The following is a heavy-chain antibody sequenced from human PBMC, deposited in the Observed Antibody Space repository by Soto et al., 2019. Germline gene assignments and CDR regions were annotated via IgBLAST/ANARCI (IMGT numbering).Heavy chain of an antibody. J-gene: IGHJ3*02. CDR2: IKSKTDGGTT. CDR3: TAGYSSSWRAFDI. Sequence: EVQLLESGGGLVKPGGSLRLSCAASGFTFSNAWMSWVRQAPGKGLEWVGRIKSKTDGGTTDYAAPVKGRFTISRDDSKNTLYLQMNSLKTEDTAVYYCTAGYSSSWRAFDIWGQGTMVTVSS. D-gene: IGHD6-13*01. V-gene: IGHV3-15*01. CDR1: GFTFSNAW.